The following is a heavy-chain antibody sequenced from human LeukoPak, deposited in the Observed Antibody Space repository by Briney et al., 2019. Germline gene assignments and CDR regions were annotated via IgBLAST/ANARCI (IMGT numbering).Heavy chain of an antibody. CDR2: INHSGST. J-gene: IGHJ4*02. D-gene: IGHD6-6*01. V-gene: IGHV4-34*01. CDR3: ARSESIAARPRYFDY. CDR1: GGSFSGYY. Sequence: SETLSLTCAVYGGSFSGYYWSWIRQPPGKGLEWIGEINHSGSTNYNPSLKSRVTISVVTSENQFSLKLSSVTAADTAVYYCARSESIAARPRYFDYWGQGTLVTVSS.